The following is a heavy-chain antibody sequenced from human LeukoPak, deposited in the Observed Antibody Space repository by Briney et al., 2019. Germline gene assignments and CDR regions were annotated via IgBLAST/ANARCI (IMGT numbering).Heavy chain of an antibody. Sequence: ASVKVSCKASGFTFTTSAMQWVRQARGQRLEWIGGIVVGSGNTNYAQKFQERVTITRDMSTSTAYMELSSLRSEDTAVYYCAADYNWNLDYYYYYGMDVWGLGTTVTVSS. V-gene: IGHV1-58*02. J-gene: IGHJ6*02. CDR2: IVVGSGNT. CDR1: GFTFTTSA. CDR3: AADYNWNLDYYYYYGMDV. D-gene: IGHD1-20*01.